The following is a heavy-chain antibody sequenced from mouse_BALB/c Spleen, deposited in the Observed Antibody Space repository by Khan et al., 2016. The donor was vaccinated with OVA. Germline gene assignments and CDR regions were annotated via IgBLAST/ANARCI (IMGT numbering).Heavy chain of an antibody. V-gene: IGHV3-2*02. CDR2: ISYSGRT. CDR1: GYSITSDYA. J-gene: IGHJ3*01. CDR3: VRGRDY. D-gene: IGHD3-3*01. Sequence: EVQLVESGPGLVKPSLSLSLTCTVTGYSITSDYAWNWIRQFPGHKLEWMGYISYSGRTSSTPSLKSRISITRDTSKNQFFLQLNSVTTEDTATYFCVRGRDYWGQGTLVTVSA.